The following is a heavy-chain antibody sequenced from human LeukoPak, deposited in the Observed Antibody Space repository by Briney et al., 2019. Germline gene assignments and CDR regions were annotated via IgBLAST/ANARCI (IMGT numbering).Heavy chain of an antibody. Sequence: GGSLRLSCAASGFTFSGYEMNWVRQAPGKGLEWISYISNSGSTVYYADSVKGRFTISRDNAKNSLFLQLNSLRAEDMAVYYCARDKGSGSYYPFDYWGQGTLVTVSS. D-gene: IGHD3-10*01. CDR2: ISNSGSTV. J-gene: IGHJ4*02. CDR3: ARDKGSGSYYPFDY. V-gene: IGHV3-48*03. CDR1: GFTFSGYE.